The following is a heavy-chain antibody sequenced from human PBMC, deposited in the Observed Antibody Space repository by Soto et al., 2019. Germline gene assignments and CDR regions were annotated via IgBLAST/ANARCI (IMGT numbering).Heavy chain of an antibody. CDR2: ISYDGSNK. Sequence: TGGSLRLSCAASGFTFSSYGMHWVRQAPGKGLEWVAVISYDGSNKYYADSVKGRFTISRDNSKNTLYLQMNSLRAEDTAVYYCAKDLLRYFDWSPLDYWGQGTLVTVSS. V-gene: IGHV3-30*18. D-gene: IGHD3-9*01. J-gene: IGHJ4*02. CDR3: AKDLLRYFDWSPLDY. CDR1: GFTFSSYG.